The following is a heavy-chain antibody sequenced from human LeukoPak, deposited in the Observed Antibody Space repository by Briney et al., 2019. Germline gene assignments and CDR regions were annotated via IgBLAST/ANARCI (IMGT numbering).Heavy chain of an antibody. D-gene: IGHD2-15*01. V-gene: IGHV5-51*01. CDR3: ARHAGYCTGGKCYSFYYFDY. CDR1: GNTFTNYW. CDR2: IHPGDSDT. Sequence: GESLKISCKASGNTFTNYWIGWVRPTPGKRLEWMGIIHPGDSDTRYRTSFQGQVTMSVDESTSTAYLHWTSLKASDTAIYYCARHAGYCTGGKCYSFYYFDYWGQGTLVTVSS. J-gene: IGHJ4*02.